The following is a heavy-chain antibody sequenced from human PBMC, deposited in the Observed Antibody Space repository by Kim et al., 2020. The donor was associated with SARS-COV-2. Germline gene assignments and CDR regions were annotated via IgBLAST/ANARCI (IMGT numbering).Heavy chain of an antibody. CDR1: GYTFTSYG. J-gene: IGHJ4*02. CDR3: ARHSEGYYDILTGYHYYFDY. D-gene: IGHD3-9*01. CDR2: ISAYNGNT. V-gene: IGHV1-18*01. Sequence: ASVKVSCKASGYTFTSYGISWVRQAPGQGLEWMGWISAYNGNTNYAQKLQGRVTMTTDTSTSTAYMELRSLRSDDTAVYYCARHSEGYYDILTGYHYYFDYWGQGTLVTVSS.